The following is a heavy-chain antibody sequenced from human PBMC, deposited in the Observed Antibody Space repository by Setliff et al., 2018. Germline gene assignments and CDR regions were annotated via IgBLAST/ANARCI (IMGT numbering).Heavy chain of an antibody. J-gene: IGHJ6*02. D-gene: IGHD1-1*01. Sequence: SETLSLTCTVSGYSISSGYYWGWIRQPPGKGLEWIGSIYHSGSTYYNPSLKSRVTISVDTSKNQFSLKLSSVTAADTAVYYCARVAGGDWKKRGMDVWGQGTTVTVSS. CDR3: ARVAGGDWKKRGMDV. CDR2: IYHSGST. V-gene: IGHV4-38-2*02. CDR1: GYSISSGYY.